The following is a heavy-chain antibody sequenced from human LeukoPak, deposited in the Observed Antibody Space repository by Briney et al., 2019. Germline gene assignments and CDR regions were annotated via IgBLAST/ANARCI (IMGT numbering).Heavy chain of an antibody. D-gene: IGHD6-19*01. J-gene: IGHJ4*02. V-gene: IGHV3-23*01. CDR3: AITTVAGNVGLFY. Sequence: GGSLRLSCAASGFTFSSYAMSWVRQAPGKGLEWVSAISGSGGSTYYADSVKGRFTISRDNSKNTLYLQMTSLRAEDTAVYYCAITTVAGNVGLFYWGQGTLVTVSS. CDR2: ISGSGGST. CDR1: GFTFSSYA.